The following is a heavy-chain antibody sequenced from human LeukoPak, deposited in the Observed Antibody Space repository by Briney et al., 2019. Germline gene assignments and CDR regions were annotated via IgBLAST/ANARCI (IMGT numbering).Heavy chain of an antibody. J-gene: IGHJ4*02. CDR3: AGDRHYSGIDNDY. V-gene: IGHV3-30*04. Sequence: PGGSLRLSCAASGFSFSSYAFHWVRQAPGKGLEWVAAMLYDGTDSFYAGSVKGRFTFSRDISRNTVYPQMNSLRGEDTAVYYWAGDRHYSGIDNDYWGQGTLVIVSS. D-gene: IGHD5-12*01. CDR1: GFSFSSYA. CDR2: MLYDGTDS.